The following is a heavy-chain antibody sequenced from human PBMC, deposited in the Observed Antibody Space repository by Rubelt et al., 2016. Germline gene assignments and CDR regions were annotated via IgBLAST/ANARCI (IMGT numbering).Heavy chain of an antibody. CDR3: AGGDYDSSGLPDY. D-gene: IGHD3-22*01. J-gene: IGHJ4*02. V-gene: IGHV4-31*03. CDR2: IYYSGST. Sequence: QLRLQESGPGLVKPSETLSLTCTVSGGSISSTNYYWGWIRQPPGKGLEWIGYIYYSGSTYYNPSLKSRVTISVDTSKNQFSRKLGSGTAAYTACYYCAGGDYDSSGLPDYWGQGTLVTVSS. CDR1: GGSISSTNYY.